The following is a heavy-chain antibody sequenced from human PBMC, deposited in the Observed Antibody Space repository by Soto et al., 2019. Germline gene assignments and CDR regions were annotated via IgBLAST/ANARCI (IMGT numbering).Heavy chain of an antibody. D-gene: IGHD6-13*01. J-gene: IGHJ6*02. Sequence: QDQLVQSGTEVKKPGASVKVSCKASGYTFTSYGITWVRQAPGQGLEWMGWISTDNGHTNYAQKFQGRVTLTTDTSTNAAYMELRSMRSDDTALCSCASAGYSSSWFSDYYYYAMDVWGQGTTVTVSS. V-gene: IGHV1-18*04. CDR3: ASAGYSSSWFSDYYYYAMDV. CDR2: ISTDNGHT. CDR1: GYTFTSYG.